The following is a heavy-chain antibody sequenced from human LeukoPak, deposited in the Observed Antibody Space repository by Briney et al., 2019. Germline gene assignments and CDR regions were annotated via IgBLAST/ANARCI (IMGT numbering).Heavy chain of an antibody. CDR3: TTVEDGFLFES. J-gene: IGHJ4*02. Sequence: ASVKVSCKVSGYTFTYLAIHWVRQVPGKGLEWMGGFDPENTGTIYAQKFQGRVTMTEDTSTDTASMDLSSLRPEDTAIYYCTTVEDGFLFESWGQGILVTVSS. CDR1: GYTFTYLA. CDR2: FDPENTGT. D-gene: IGHD5-24*01. V-gene: IGHV1-24*01.